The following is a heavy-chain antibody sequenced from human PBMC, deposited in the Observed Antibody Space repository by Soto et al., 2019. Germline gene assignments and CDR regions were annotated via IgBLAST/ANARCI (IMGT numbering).Heavy chain of an antibody. CDR1: GGSIRSGCYY. J-gene: IGHJ5*02. V-gene: IGHV4-31*03. Sequence: QVQLQESGPGLVKPSQTLSLTCTVSGGSIRSGCYYWSWIRQHPGKGLAWIGYIYYSGSTYYNPALKSRVTISADTSKHQFSLKLSSVTAADTAVYYCARAKKGIAAAENWFDPWGQGTLVTVAS. D-gene: IGHD6-13*01. CDR2: IYYSGST. CDR3: ARAKKGIAAAENWFDP.